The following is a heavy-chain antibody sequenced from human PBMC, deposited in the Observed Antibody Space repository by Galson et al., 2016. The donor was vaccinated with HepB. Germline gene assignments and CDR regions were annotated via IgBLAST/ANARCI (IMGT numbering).Heavy chain of an antibody. CDR1: GYTFATYT. CDR3: ARNHSGGDLPPFDS. D-gene: IGHD3-10*01. CDR2: INGGNANT. Sequence: SCKASGYTFATYTMHWVRQAPGQRLEWMGWINGGNANTKYSQKFRGRVTLTRDTSATTVYMDLSSLSSEDTAVYYCARNHSGGDLPPFDSWGQGALVTVSS. J-gene: IGHJ4*02. V-gene: IGHV1-3*01.